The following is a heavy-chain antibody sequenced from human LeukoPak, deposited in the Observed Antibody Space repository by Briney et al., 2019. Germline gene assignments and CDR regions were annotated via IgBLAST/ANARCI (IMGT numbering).Heavy chain of an antibody. CDR2: IRFDGSNK. V-gene: IGHV3-30*02. D-gene: IGHD2-15*01. CDR3: AKDHRVCSGGSCYFSYYYCMDV. CDR1: GFTFSSYG. J-gene: IGHJ6*03. Sequence: GGSLRLFCAASGFTFSSYGMHWVRQAPGKGLEWVAFIRFDGSNKYYADSVKGRFTISRDNSKNTLYLQMDSLRPEDTAAHYCAKDHRVCSGGSCYFSYYYCMDVWGKGTTVTVSS.